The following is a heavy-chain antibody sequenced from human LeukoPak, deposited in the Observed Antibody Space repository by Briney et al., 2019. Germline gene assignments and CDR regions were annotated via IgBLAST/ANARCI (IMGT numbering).Heavy chain of an antibody. CDR1: GFTFSSYA. CDR2: ISGSGGST. CDR3: AKRRASNHDAFDI. D-gene: IGHD1-14*01. V-gene: IGHV3-23*01. J-gene: IGHJ3*02. Sequence: PGGSLRLCCAASGFTFSSYAMSWVRQAAGKGLEWVSAISGSGGSTYYADSVKGRFTISRDNSKNTLYLQMNSLRAEDTAVYYCAKRRASNHDAFDIWGQGTMVTVSS.